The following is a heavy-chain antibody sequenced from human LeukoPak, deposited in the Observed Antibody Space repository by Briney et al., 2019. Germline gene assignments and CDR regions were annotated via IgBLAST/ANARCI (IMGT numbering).Heavy chain of an antibody. J-gene: IGHJ6*03. CDR2: INPNSGGT. V-gene: IGHV1-2*02. Sequence: ASVKVSCKASGYTFTGYYMHWVRQAPGQGLEWMGWINPNSGGTNYAQKFQGRVTMTRDTSISTAYMELSRLRSDDTAVYYCARGIVVVPAAYYYMDVWGKGTTVTISS. CDR1: GYTFTGYY. D-gene: IGHD2-2*01. CDR3: ARGIVVVPAAYYYMDV.